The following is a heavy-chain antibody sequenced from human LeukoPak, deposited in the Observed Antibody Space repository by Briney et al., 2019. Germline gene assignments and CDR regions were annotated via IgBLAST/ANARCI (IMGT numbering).Heavy chain of an antibody. Sequence: PSETLSLTCTVSGGSISSSSYYWGWIRQPPGKGLEWIGSIYYSGSTYYNPSLKSRVTISVDTSKNQFSLKLSSVTAADTAVYYCARAAISDYVFWSGYPPNWFDPWGQGTLVTVSS. J-gene: IGHJ5*02. V-gene: IGHV4-39*07. CDR3: ARAAISDYVFWSGYPPNWFDP. CDR1: GGSISSSSYY. CDR2: IYYSGST. D-gene: IGHD3-3*01.